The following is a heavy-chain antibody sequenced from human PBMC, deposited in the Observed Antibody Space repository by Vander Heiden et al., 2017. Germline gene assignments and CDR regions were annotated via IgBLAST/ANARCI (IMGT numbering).Heavy chain of an antibody. Sequence: QVQLVQSGAEMKRPGASVKVSCKASGYIFRNFGASWVRQAPGQGFEWLGWVSGDNAEANYPPSRQGRLTLTTDTSTTTAYMELRSLRSDDTAVYFCARGPPTDPDRNTSPWFFDFWGQGTPVTVSS. CDR2: VSGDNAEA. CDR3: ARGPPTDPDRNTSPWFFDF. J-gene: IGHJ4*02. V-gene: IGHV1-18*01. D-gene: IGHD3-22*01. CDR1: GYIFRNFG.